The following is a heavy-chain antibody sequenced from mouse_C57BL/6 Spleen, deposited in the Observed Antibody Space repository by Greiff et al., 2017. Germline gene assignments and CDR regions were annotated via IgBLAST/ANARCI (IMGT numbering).Heavy chain of an antibody. Sequence: EVKLLESGPELVKPGASVKIPCKASGYTFTDYNMDWVKQSHGKSLEWIGDINPNNGGTIYNQKFKGKATLTVDKSSSTAYMELRSLTSEDTAVYYCARGNLLRGYFDVWGTGTTVTVSS. V-gene: IGHV1-18*01. CDR3: ARGNLLRGYFDV. CDR1: GYTFTDYN. D-gene: IGHD1-1*01. J-gene: IGHJ1*03. CDR2: INPNNGGT.